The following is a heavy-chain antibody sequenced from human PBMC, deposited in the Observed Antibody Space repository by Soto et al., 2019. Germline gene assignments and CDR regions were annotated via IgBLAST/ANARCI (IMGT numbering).Heavy chain of an antibody. Sequence: ASVNVSCKASGYTFTAYHIHWLRHAPGQGPEWLSTIKPGEGYTTYGKKLQGRLTLTKDTSTSTRYTEMSSLRPDAPAIYYCARGFVVVTSATVEFDFWGQGRLVAVSS. CDR3: ARGFVVVTSATVEFDF. V-gene: IGHV1-46*04. CDR1: GYTFTAYH. D-gene: IGHD2-21*02. CDR2: IKPGEGYT. J-gene: IGHJ3*01.